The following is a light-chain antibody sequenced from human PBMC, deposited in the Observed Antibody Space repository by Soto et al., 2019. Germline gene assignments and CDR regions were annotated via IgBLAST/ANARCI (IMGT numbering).Light chain of an antibody. V-gene: IGKV3-20*01. J-gene: IGKJ1*01. CDR3: QHYDSSPTWT. Sequence: EFLLTQSPATLSLSPGDRATLSCRASQTVTNTYLAWYQQKPGQAPRLLIYGASSRATGIPDRFSGSGSGTDFTLTISRLEPEDFAVYYCQHYDSSPTWTFGQGTKVDI. CDR1: QTVTNTY. CDR2: GAS.